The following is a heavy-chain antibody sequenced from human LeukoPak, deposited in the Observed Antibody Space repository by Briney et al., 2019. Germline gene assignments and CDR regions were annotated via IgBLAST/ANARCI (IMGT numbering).Heavy chain of an antibody. V-gene: IGHV3-53*01. Sequence: PGGSLRLSCAASGFTVSSNYMSWVRQAPGKGLEWVSVIYSGGSTYYADSVKGRFTISRDNSKNTLYLQMNSLRAEDTAVYHCATSLSSGWGFDYWGQGTLVTVSS. CDR3: ATSLSSGWGFDY. D-gene: IGHD6-19*01. J-gene: IGHJ4*02. CDR1: GFTVSSNY. CDR2: IYSGGST.